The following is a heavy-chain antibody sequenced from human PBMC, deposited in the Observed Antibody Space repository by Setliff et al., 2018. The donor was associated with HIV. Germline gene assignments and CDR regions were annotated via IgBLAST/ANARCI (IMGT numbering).Heavy chain of an antibody. CDR2: IIPLYGTP. CDR1: GGTLSSNA. CDR3: ARVSRGGSSPGWFDP. J-gene: IGHJ5*02. D-gene: IGHD6-6*01. Sequence: SVKVSCKASGGTLSSNAISWVRQAPGQGLEWMGGIIPLYGTPDFAQKFQGRLIISVDEATSTAYMELSSLRSEDTAVYFCARVSRGGSSPGWFDPWGQGTLVTVSS. V-gene: IGHV1-69*13.